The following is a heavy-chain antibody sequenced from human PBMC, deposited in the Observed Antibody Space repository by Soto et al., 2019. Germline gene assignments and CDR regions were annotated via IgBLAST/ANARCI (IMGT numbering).Heavy chain of an antibody. V-gene: IGHV1-3*01. CDR3: ARLAFTSYYYYYYGMDV. CDR2: INAGNGNT. CDR1: GYTFTSYA. J-gene: IGHJ6*02. Sequence: QVQLVQSGAEVKKPGASVKVSCKASGYTFTSYAMHWVRQAPGQRLEWMGWINAGNGNTKYSQKFQGRVTITRDTSASTAYMELSSLRSEDTAVYYCARLAFTSYYYYYYGMDVWGQGTTVTVSS. D-gene: IGHD1-26*01.